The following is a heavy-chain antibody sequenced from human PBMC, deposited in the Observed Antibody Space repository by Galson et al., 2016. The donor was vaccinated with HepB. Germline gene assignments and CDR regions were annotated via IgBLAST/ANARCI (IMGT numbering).Heavy chain of an antibody. CDR1: GVSISSSDW. V-gene: IGHV4-4*02. Sequence: TLSLTCAVSGVSISSSDWWSWVRQPPGQGLEWIGQIFHSGRVNYTPSLASRVTISIDTSNNRFSLRLTSVTAADTALYYCAKQYWGGPSDYWGQGTLVIVSS. J-gene: IGHJ4*02. CDR3: AKQYWGGPSDY. CDR2: IFHSGRV. D-gene: IGHD2/OR15-2a*01.